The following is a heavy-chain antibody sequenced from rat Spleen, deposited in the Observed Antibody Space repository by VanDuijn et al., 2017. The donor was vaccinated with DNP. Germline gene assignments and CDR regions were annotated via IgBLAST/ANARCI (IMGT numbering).Heavy chain of an antibody. D-gene: IGHD1-12*01. CDR3: TTLNYYASLSGYFDY. J-gene: IGHJ3*01. Sequence: EVQLVESGGGLVQPGRSLKLSCAASGFTFSDYNMAWVRQAPKKGLDWVATIINDGKRTYYRDSVKGRFTISRDNVKNTLYLQMDSLRSEDTATYYCTTLNYYASLSGYFDYWGQGTQVTVSS. V-gene: IGHV5S10*01. CDR1: GFTFSDYN. CDR2: IINDGKRT.